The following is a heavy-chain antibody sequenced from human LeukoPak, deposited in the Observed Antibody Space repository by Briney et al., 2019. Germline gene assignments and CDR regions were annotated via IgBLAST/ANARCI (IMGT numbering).Heavy chain of an antibody. CDR2: IYPRNSST. V-gene: IGHV5-51*01. Sequence: PGESLKISCQGSGYSFATYWIGWVRQMPGKGLEWMGIIYPRNSSTRYSPSFQGQVTISADTSINTAYLQWSTLKASDTAMYYCARLDSAGDWLYWGQGTLVTVSS. CDR1: GYSFATYW. CDR3: ARLDSAGDWLY. J-gene: IGHJ4*02. D-gene: IGHD2-21*02.